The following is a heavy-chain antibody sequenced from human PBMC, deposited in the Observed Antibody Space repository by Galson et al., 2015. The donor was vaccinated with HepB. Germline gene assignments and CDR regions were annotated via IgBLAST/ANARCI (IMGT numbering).Heavy chain of an antibody. D-gene: IGHD2-2*01. CDR1: GASVNTYY. CDR2: IDKSGIT. CDR3: ATGLDPAKNRV. V-gene: IGHV4-4*09. J-gene: IGHJ3*01. Sequence: SETLSLTCTVSGASVNTYYWNWIRQPPGKGLEWIGYIDKSGITNYNPSLKSRVALSLDTSESHFSLKLSSVTAADTAVYYCATGLDPAKNRVWGQGTVVTVSS.